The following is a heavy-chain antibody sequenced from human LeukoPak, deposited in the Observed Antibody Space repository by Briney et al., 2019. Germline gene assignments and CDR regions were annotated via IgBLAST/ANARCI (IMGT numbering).Heavy chain of an antibody. CDR3: ARRGKMGLWFGEFKPHFDY. Sequence: PSETLSLTCAVYGGSFSGYYWSWIRQPPGKGLEWIGEINHSGSTNYNPSLKSRVTISVDTSKNQFSLKLSSVTAADTAVYYCARRGKMGLWFGEFKPHFDYWGQGTLVTVSS. CDR1: GGSFSGYY. V-gene: IGHV4-34*01. J-gene: IGHJ4*02. D-gene: IGHD3-10*01. CDR2: INHSGST.